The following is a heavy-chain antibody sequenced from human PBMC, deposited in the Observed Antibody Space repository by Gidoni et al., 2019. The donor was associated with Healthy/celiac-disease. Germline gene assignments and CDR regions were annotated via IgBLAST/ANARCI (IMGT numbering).Heavy chain of an antibody. D-gene: IGHD3-10*01. CDR3: ARHIYGSGSYYSDY. V-gene: IGHV4-39*01. CDR2: IYYSGRT. CDR1: GGSISRSSYY. Sequence: QLQLQESGPGLVKPSETLSLTCTVSGGSISRSSYYWGWIGQPPGKGLEWIGSIYYSGRTDYNPALKSRVTISVDTSKNQFSLKLSSVTAADTAVYYCARHIYGSGSYYSDYWGQGTLVTVSS. J-gene: IGHJ4*02.